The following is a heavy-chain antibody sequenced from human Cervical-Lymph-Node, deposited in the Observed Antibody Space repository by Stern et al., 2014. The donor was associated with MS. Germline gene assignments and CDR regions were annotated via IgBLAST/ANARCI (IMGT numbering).Heavy chain of an antibody. J-gene: IGHJ4*02. CDR3: ARAFSGYHSLFDY. V-gene: IGHV3-21*01. D-gene: IGHD3-22*01. CDR2: ISGPSSSI. CDR1: GFTFSDYS. Sequence: EVQLVQSGGGLVKPGGSLRLSCASSGFTFSDYSLSWVRQAPGKGLEWVSSISGPSSSIYYTASVKGRFVISRDNADNSLHLHMHSLGADDTAVYYCARAFSGYHSLFDYWGQGTLVTVSS.